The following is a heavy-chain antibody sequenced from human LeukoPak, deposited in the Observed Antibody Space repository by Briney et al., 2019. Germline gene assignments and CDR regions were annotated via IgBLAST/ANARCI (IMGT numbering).Heavy chain of an antibody. CDR3: ASSNEFYYDTSTYVDY. CDR1: GFTFSSYA. V-gene: IGHV3-30-3*01. D-gene: IGHD3-22*01. Sequence: GGSLRLSCAASGFTFSSYAMHWVRQAPGKGLEWVAVISYDGSNKYYADSVKGRFTISRDNSKSTLYLQMNSLRAEDTAVYYCASSNEFYYDTSTYVDYWGQGTLVTVSS. CDR2: ISYDGSNK. J-gene: IGHJ4*02.